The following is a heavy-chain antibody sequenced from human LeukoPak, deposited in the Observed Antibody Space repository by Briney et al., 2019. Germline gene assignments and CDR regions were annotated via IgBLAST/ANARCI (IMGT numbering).Heavy chain of an antibody. D-gene: IGHD6-19*01. CDR3: AKDWSSGWPYFFDY. CDR2: ISGSGGST. V-gene: IGHV3-23*01. CDR1: GFTFSSYS. Sequence: GGSLRLSCAASGFTFSSYSMSWVRQAPGKGLEWVSAISGSGGSTYYADSVKGRFTISRDNSKNTLFLQMNSLRAEDTAVYYCAKDWSSGWPYFFDYWGQGTLVTVSS. J-gene: IGHJ4*02.